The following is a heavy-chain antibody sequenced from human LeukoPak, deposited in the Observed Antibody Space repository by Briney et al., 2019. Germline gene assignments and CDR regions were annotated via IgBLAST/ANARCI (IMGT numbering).Heavy chain of an antibody. Sequence: GGSLRLSCAASGFTFSSYGMSWVRQAPGKGLEWVSGISGSGSDGSTYYADSVKGRFTISRDNSKNTLYLQMNSLRAEDTAVYYCATYRQVLLPFESWGQGTLVTVSS. CDR2: ISGSGSDGST. CDR1: GFTFSSYG. D-gene: IGHD2-8*02. CDR3: ATYRQVLLPFES. J-gene: IGHJ4*02. V-gene: IGHV3-23*01.